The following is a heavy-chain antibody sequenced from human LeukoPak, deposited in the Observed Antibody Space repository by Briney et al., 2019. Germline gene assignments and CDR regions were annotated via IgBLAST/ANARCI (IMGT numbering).Heavy chain of an antibody. J-gene: IGHJ4*02. CDR1: AFTFSTYS. CDR2: ISRSSTYI. CDR3: ARAYNSGWYEDGPLDY. Sequence: GGSLRLSCAASAFTFSTYSMNWVRQAPGQGLDWVSSISRSSTYIYYADSVKGRFTISRDNAKNSLYLQMISLRADDTAVYYCARAYNSGWYEDGPLDYWGQGALVTVSS. V-gene: IGHV3-21*04. D-gene: IGHD6-19*01.